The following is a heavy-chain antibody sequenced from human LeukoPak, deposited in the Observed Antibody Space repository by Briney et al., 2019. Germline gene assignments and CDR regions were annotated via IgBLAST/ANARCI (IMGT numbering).Heavy chain of an antibody. CDR2: IYPGDSDT. V-gene: IGHV5-51*01. J-gene: IGHJ4*02. CDR1: GSSFTSYW. CDR3: ARHAGGGNSVHDY. D-gene: IGHD4-23*01. Sequence: GESLEISCQGSGSSFTSYWIGWVRQLPGKGLEGMGIIYPGDSDTRYSPSFQGQVTISADKSISTAHLQWSSLKASDTAMYYCARHAGGGNSVHDYWGQGTLVTVSS.